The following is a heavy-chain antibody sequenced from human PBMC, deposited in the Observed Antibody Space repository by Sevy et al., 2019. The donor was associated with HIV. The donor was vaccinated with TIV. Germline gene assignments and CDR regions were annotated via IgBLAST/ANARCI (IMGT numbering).Heavy chain of an antibody. CDR3: ARTMKAYWFDP. CDR2: IYYSGST. CDR1: GGSISSYY. V-gene: IGHV4-59*08. Sequence: SDTLSLTCTVSGGSISSYYWSWIRQPPGKGLEWIGYIYYSGSTNYNPSLKSRVTISIDTSKNQFSLKLSSVTAADTAVYYCARTMKAYWFDPWGQGTLVTVSS. J-gene: IGHJ5*02.